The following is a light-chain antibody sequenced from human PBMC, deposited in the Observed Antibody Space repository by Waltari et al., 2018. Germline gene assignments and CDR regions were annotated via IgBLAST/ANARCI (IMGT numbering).Light chain of an antibody. CDR1: QSISRY. V-gene: IGKV3-20*01. CDR2: GAS. CDR3: QHHFRLPAT. J-gene: IGKJ1*01. Sequence: IMLTQSPGTLSLSPGERATLSCRASQSISRYLAWYQHKPGKAPRLLSYGASTRATGIPDRFSGSGSGTDFSLTISGLEPEDSAVYYCQHHFRLPATFGQGTKVEIK.